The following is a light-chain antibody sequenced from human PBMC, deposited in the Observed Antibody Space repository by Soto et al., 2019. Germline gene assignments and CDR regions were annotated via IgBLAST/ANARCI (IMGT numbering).Light chain of an antibody. CDR1: PSVSSY. J-gene: IGKJ4*01. Sequence: IVFTPNPNPPSLSPGERATLSCRASPSVSSYLAWYQQKPGQAPRPLIYDASNRATGIPARFSGSGSGTDFTLTISSLEPENFAVYYCQQRSNWSFGGGTKVDIK. CDR2: DAS. CDR3: QQRSNWS. V-gene: IGKV3-11*01.